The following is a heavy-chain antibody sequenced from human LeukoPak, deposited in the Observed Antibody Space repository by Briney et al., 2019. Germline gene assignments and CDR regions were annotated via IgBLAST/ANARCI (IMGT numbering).Heavy chain of an antibody. V-gene: IGHV3-7*01. CDR1: GFTFNNYG. CDR3: ARDYGAWVVPDGIMYYFDY. D-gene: IGHD2-2*01. J-gene: IGHJ4*02. CDR2: IKQDGSQK. Sequence: GGSLRLSCAASGFTFNNYGMSWVRQAPGKGLEWVANIKQDGSQKSYVDSVKGRFTISRDNANNLLYLQMNSLRAEDTAVYYCARDYGAWVVPDGIMYYFDYWGQGTLVTVSS.